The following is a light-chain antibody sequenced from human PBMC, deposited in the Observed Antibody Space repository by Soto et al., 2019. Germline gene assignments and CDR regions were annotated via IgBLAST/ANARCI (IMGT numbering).Light chain of an antibody. V-gene: IGLV3-27*01. CDR3: GTWDSSLSGWV. Sequence: SYELTQPSSVSVSPGQTARITCSGDVLAKKYARWFQQKPGQAPVLVIYKDSERPSGIPERFSGSKSGTSAILGITGLQTGDEADYFCGTWDSSLSGWVFGGGTKLTVL. CDR2: KDS. J-gene: IGLJ3*02. CDR1: VLAKKY.